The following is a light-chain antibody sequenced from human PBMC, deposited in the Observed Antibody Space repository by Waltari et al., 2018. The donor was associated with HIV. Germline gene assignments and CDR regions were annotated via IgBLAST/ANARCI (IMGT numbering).Light chain of an antibody. CDR2: GNN. V-gene: IGLV1-47*01. CDR1: RSNIGSNS. Sequence: QSVLTQPPSASGTPGQRVTFSCSGARSNIGSNSVYWYQKLPGPAPNLLIYGNNDRPSGVPDRFSGSKSATSASLAISGLRSEDEAEYYCASWDDSLGGVVFGGGTQLTVL. CDR3: ASWDDSLGGVV. J-gene: IGLJ2*01.